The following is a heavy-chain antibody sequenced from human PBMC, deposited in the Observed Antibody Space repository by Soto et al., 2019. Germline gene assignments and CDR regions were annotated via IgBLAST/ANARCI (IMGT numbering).Heavy chain of an antibody. V-gene: IGHV3-73*01. CDR3: CRGQGAPIGDYYDHGLDV. CDR2: IRSRANNYAT. Sequence: GSLRLSCVGSGFIFGGSAIHWVRQASGKGLEWVGRIRSRANNYATSAAVSVRGRFTFSRDDSKNTSYLQMNTLKTDDTATYYCCRGQGAPIGDYYDHGLDVWGQGXPVTVYS. D-gene: IGHD2-2*02. CDR1: GFIFGGSA. J-gene: IGHJ6*02.